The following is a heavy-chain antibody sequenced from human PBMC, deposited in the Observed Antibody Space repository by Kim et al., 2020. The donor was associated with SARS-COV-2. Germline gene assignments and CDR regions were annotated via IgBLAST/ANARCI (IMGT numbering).Heavy chain of an antibody. J-gene: IGHJ4*02. CDR2: VFWDDNK. Sequence: SGPTLVKPTQTLTLTCTFSVFSLKTNGVGVGWIRQPPGKALEWLALVFWDDNKRYSPSLESRLTITKDTSKNQVVLTMTNMDPVDTATYYCAHRFRQAAASCFSYWGQGTLVTVSS. CDR1: VFSLKTNGVG. D-gene: IGHD6-13*01. V-gene: IGHV2-5*02. CDR3: AHRFRQAAASCFSY.